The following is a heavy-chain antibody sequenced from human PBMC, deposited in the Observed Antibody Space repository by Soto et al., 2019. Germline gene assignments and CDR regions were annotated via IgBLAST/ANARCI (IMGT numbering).Heavy chain of an antibody. J-gene: IGHJ6*02. V-gene: IGHV3-30-3*01. D-gene: IGHD3-16*01. CDR3: AREMITGLYYGMDV. Sequence: QVQLVESGGGVVQPGRSLRLSCAASGFTFSSYAMHWVRQAPGKGLEWVTVISYDGSNKYYADSVKGRFTISRDNSKNTLYLQMNSLRAEDTAVYYCAREMITGLYYGMDVWGQGTTVTVSS. CDR2: ISYDGSNK. CDR1: GFTFSSYA.